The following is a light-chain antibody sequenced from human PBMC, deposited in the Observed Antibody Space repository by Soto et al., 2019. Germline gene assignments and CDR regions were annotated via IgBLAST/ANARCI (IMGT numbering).Light chain of an antibody. Sequence: DVVMTQSPLSLPVTLGQPASIPCRSGQSLVHDDGNTYLNWFHQRPGQSPRRLIYEVSNRDSGVPESFSGSGSGIYSKLKIRGVEAEEVGVYSGIQAPPWPHTFGQGPNLKI. CDR3: IQAPPWPHT. CDR2: EVS. J-gene: IGKJ2*01. V-gene: IGKV2-30*02. CDR1: QSLVHDDGNTY.